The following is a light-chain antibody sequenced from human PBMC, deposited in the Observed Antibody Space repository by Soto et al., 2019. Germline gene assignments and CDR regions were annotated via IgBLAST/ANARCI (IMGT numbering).Light chain of an antibody. V-gene: IGLV1-40*01. CDR1: SSNIGAGYD. Sequence: QSVLTQMPSVSGAPGQKITMSCTGSSSNIGAGYDVHWYQQVPGAAPRLLIYADNNRPSGVPDRFSASKSGTSASLAITGLQGEDEANYYCQSYDTSLSGAIFGAGTKLTVL. J-gene: IGLJ2*01. CDR2: ADN. CDR3: QSYDTSLSGAI.